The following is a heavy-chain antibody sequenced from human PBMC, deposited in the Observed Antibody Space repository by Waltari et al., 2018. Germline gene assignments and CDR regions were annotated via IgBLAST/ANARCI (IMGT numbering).Heavy chain of an antibody. Sequence: EVQLVESGVGLVQPGGSLRLSFAASGFPFRPYWIPLVRQAPAKGLVWVSRINADGRSTGYADSVGGRFTISRDNAKNTVYLQMNSLRADDSALYYCATWKFCTGGSCYGWGYWGQGTLVTVSS. J-gene: IGHJ4*02. V-gene: IGHV3-74*01. D-gene: IGHD2-15*01. CDR1: GFPFRPYW. CDR2: INADGRST. CDR3: ATWKFCTGGSCYGWGY.